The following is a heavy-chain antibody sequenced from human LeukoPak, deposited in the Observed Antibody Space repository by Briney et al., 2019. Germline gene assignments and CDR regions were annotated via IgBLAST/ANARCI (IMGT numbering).Heavy chain of an antibody. Sequence: PSETLCLTCTVSGGSISSHYWSWIRQPPGKGLEWIGYIYYSGSTNYNPSLKRRVIISVGASKNQFSLKLSSVTAADTTVYYCAVEASGDSSGSSWYGLYYYYMDVWGKGTTVTVSS. CDR2: IYYSGST. CDR1: GGSISSHY. D-gene: IGHD6-13*01. V-gene: IGHV4-59*11. CDR3: AVEASGDSSGSSWYGLYYYYMDV. J-gene: IGHJ6*03.